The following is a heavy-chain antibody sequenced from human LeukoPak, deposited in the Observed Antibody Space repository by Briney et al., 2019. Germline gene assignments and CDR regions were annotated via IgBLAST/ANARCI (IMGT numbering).Heavy chain of an antibody. J-gene: IGHJ6*03. CDR2: IGTASDT. Sequence: GGSLRLSCAASGFNFSSFDMHWVRQPTGQGLEWVSTIGTASDTYYPGSVEGRFTLSRDNAKNSLYLQMNSLKAGDTAVYYCARGPPRGKYYYMDVWGKGTTVTVSS. V-gene: IGHV3-13*01. CDR3: ARGPPRGKYYYMDV. CDR1: GFNFSSFD. D-gene: IGHD1-1*01.